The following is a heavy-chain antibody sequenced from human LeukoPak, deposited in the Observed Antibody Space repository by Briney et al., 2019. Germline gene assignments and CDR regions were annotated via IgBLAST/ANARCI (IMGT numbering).Heavy chain of an antibody. Sequence: GGSLRLSCAASGFTFSSYAMSWVRQAPGKGLEWVSAISGSGGSTYYADSVKGRFTISRDNSKNTLYLQMNSLRAEDTAVYYCAKDPPFTFGNPGAFDIWGQGTMVTVSS. J-gene: IGHJ3*02. V-gene: IGHV3-23*01. CDR3: AKDPPFTFGNPGAFDI. D-gene: IGHD3-16*01. CDR1: GFTFSSYA. CDR2: ISGSGGST.